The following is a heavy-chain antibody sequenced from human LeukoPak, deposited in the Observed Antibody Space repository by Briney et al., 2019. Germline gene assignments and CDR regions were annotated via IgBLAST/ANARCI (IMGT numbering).Heavy chain of an antibody. CDR1: GYSFTSYW. D-gene: IGHD2-2*01. V-gene: IGHV5-51*01. J-gene: IGHJ3*02. Sequence: EPLKISCRGSGYSFTSYWIGWVRQMPGKGVEWMGIVYPGDSDSGDSPSFQCQVTISADKSISTAYLKRTSLKASDTAMYYCARRCSSTSCYSTVTTRAFDIWGQGTMVTVSS. CDR3: ARRCSSTSCYSTVTTRAFDI. CDR2: VYPGDSDS.